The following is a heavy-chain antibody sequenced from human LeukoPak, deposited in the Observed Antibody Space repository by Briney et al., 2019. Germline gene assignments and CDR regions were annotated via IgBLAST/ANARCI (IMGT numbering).Heavy chain of an antibody. D-gene: IGHD4-11*01. CDR3: ARGASNYGSFWCDP. J-gene: IGHJ5*02. V-gene: IGHV4-31*03. CDR1: GGSIRSGGYY. Sequence: SQTLSLTCTVSGGSIRSGGYYWSWLRQHPGKGLEWIGNIYYSGSTSYNPSPKSRVTISVDTSKNQFSLKLNSVTAADTAVYYCARGASNYGSFWCDPWGQGTLVTVSS. CDR2: IYYSGST.